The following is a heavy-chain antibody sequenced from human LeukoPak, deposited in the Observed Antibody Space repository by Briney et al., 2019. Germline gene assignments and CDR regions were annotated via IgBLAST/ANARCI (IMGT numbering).Heavy chain of an antibody. V-gene: IGHV3-23*01. D-gene: IGHD1-26*01. Sequence: GGSLRLSCAASGFTFSSYAMSWVRQAPGKGLEWVSAISGSGGSTYYADSVKGRFTISRDNSKNTLYLQMNSLRAEDTAVYYCAKWELYSGFYYIDYWGQGTLATVSS. CDR1: GFTFSSYA. CDR3: AKWELYSGFYYIDY. CDR2: ISGSGGST. J-gene: IGHJ4*02.